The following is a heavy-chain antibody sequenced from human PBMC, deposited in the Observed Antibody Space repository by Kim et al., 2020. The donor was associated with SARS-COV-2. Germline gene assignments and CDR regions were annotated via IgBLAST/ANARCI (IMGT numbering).Heavy chain of an antibody. V-gene: IGHV4-39*01. D-gene: IGHD5-18*01. CDR2: IYYSGST. Sequence: SETLSLTCTVSGGSISSSSYYWGWIRQPPGKGLEWIGSIYYSGSTYYNPSLKSRVTISVDTSKNQFSLKLSSVTAADTAGYYCARPFGGYSYDRPFDYWGQGTLVTVSS. CDR1: GGSISSSSYY. CDR3: ARPFGGYSYDRPFDY. J-gene: IGHJ4*02.